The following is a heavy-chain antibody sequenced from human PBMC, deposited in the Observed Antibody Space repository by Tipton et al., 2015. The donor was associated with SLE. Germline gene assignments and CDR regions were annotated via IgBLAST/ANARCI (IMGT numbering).Heavy chain of an antibody. J-gene: IGHJ6*03. D-gene: IGHD6-13*01. CDR2: TYYSGST. Sequence: LRLSCTVSGGSVSSNYWAWIRQPPGKGLEWIGSTYYSGSTYYNPSLKGRVTISVDTSKNQFSLKLSSVTAADTAVYYCEAATALGLRYYYYMDVWGKGTTVTVSS. V-gene: IGHV4-39*07. CDR1: GGSVSSNY. CDR3: EAATALGLRYYYYMDV.